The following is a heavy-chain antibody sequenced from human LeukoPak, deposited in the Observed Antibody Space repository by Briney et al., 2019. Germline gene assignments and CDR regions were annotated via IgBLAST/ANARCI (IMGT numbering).Heavy chain of an antibody. D-gene: IGHD3-22*01. J-gene: IGHJ1*01. V-gene: IGHV3-30-3*01. CDR3: AMPDYYDSSGYNFQYFQN. Sequence: GGSLRLSCAASGFNFTSYAMSWVRQAPGKGLEWVAVISYDGSNKYYADSVKGRFTISRDNSKNTLYLQMNSLRAEDTAVYYCAMPDYYDSSGYNFQYFQNWGQGTLVTVSS. CDR1: GFNFTSYA. CDR2: ISYDGSNK.